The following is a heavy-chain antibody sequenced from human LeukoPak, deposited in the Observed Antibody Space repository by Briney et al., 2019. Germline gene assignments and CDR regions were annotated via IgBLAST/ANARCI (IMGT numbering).Heavy chain of an antibody. CDR3: ASGYQLLRHWFDP. CDR1: GGSFSGYY. J-gene: IGHJ5*02. D-gene: IGHD2-2*01. CDR2: INHSGST. V-gene: IGHV4-34*01. Sequence: SETLSLTCAVYGGSFSGYYWSWIRQPPGKGLEWIGEINHSGSTNYNPSLKGRVTISVDTSKNQFSLKLSSVTAADTAVYYCASGYQLLRHWFDPWGQGTLVTVSS.